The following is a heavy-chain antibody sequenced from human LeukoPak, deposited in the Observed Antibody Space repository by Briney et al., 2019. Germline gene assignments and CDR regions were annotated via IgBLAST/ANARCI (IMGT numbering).Heavy chain of an antibody. CDR3: ARVWRSYYYYMDV. J-gene: IGHJ6*03. CDR2: INHSGST. Sequence: SETLSLTCAVYGGSFSGYYWSWIRQPPGKGLEWIGEINHSGSTNYNPSLKSRVTISVDTSKNQFSLKLSSVTAADTAVYYCARVWRSYYYYMDVRGKGTTVTVSS. V-gene: IGHV4-34*01. CDR1: GGSFSGYY.